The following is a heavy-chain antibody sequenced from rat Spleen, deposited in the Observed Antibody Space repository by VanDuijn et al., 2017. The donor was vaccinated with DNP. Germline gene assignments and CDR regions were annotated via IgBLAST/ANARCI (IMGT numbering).Heavy chain of an antibody. CDR3: TTHGSIATISTGAMDV. CDR1: GFTFSDYS. Sequence: EVQLVESGGGLVQPGRSLKLSCEASGFTFSDYSMAWVRQAPKKGLEWVAMIIYDGSGTYYGDSVKGRFTISRDNAKSTLYLQMDSLRSEDTATYYCTTHGSIATISTGAMDVWGQGTSVTVSS. D-gene: IGHD1-2*01. CDR2: IIYDGSGT. V-gene: IGHV5S10*01. J-gene: IGHJ4*01.